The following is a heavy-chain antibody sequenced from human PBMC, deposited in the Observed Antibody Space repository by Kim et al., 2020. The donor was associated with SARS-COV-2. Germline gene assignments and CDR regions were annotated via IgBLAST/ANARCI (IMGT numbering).Heavy chain of an antibody. J-gene: IGHJ3*02. Sequence: KLQGRVTMTTDTSTSTAYMELRSLRSDDTAVYYCARIPGANWNDPGAFDIWGQGTMVTVSS. V-gene: IGHV1-18*01. D-gene: IGHD1-20*01. CDR3: ARIPGANWNDPGAFDI.